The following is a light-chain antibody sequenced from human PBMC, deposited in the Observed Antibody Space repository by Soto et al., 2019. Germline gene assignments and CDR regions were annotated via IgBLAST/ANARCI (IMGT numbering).Light chain of an antibody. CDR1: QSISSW. V-gene: IGKV1-5*01. CDR3: QQYNSYPWT. J-gene: IGKJ1*01. Sequence: DIQMTQSPSTLSASLGDRVTITCRASQSISSWFAWYQQKPGKAPKLLIYDASSLESGVPSRFRGSGSGTEFTLTITSLQPDDFETYYCQQYNSYPWTFGQGTKVDIK. CDR2: DAS.